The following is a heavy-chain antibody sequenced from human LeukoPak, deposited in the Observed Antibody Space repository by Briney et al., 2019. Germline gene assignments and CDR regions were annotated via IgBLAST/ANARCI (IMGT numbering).Heavy chain of an antibody. D-gene: IGHD6-19*01. CDR3: ARESLAVEPFADYYYYYMDV. Sequence: SETLSLTCTVSGGSISSYYWSWIRQPPGKGLEWIGYIYYSGSTNYNPSLKSRVTISVDTSKNQFSLKLSSVTAADTAVYYCARESLAVEPFADYYYYYMDVWGKGTTVTVSS. V-gene: IGHV4-59*12. CDR1: GGSISSYY. CDR2: IYYSGST. J-gene: IGHJ6*03.